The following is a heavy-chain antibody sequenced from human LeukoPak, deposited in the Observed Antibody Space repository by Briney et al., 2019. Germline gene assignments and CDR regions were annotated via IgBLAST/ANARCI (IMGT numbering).Heavy chain of an antibody. V-gene: IGHV3-30-3*01. D-gene: IGHD2-2*02. J-gene: IGHJ4*02. CDR3: ARGPYCTSPNCYNPAGY. CDR2: ISYDGSNK. Sequence: GRSLRLSCAVSGFTFSSYAMQWVRQAPGKGLDWVAVISYDGSNKYCADSVKGRFTISRDNSKNTLYLQMDSLRAEDTAVYSCARGPYCTSPNCYNPAGYWGQGTLVTVSS. CDR1: GFTFSSYA.